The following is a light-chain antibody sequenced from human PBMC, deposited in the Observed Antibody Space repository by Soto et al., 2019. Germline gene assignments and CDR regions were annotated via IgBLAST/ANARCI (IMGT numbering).Light chain of an antibody. Sequence: QSVLTQPPSVSGSPGQSVTISCTGTSSDVGSYNRVSWYQQPPGTAPKVMIYDVSNRPSGVPDRFSGSKSGNTASLTISGLQDEDESDYYCSSYTSSSTYVFGTGTKLTVL. J-gene: IGLJ1*01. CDR3: SSYTSSSTYV. CDR2: DVS. V-gene: IGLV2-18*02. CDR1: SSDVGSYNR.